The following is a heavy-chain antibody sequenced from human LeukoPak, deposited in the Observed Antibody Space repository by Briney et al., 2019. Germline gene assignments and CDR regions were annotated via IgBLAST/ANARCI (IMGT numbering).Heavy chain of an antibody. J-gene: IGHJ4*02. CDR2: ISYDGSNK. Sequence: GGSLRLSCAASGFTFSSYGMHWVRQAPGKGLEWVAVISYDGSNKYYADSVKGRFTISRDNSKNTLYLQMNSLRAEDTAVYYCAKKGAGSSGWYYFDYWGQGTLVIVSS. D-gene: IGHD6-19*01. CDR3: AKKGAGSSGWYYFDY. CDR1: GFTFSSYG. V-gene: IGHV3-30*18.